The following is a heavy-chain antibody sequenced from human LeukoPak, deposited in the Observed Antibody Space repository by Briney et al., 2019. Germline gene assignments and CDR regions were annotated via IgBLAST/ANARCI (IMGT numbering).Heavy chain of an antibody. CDR3: ARVSGYSSSSYYYYYYMDV. CDR1: GFTFSSYW. V-gene: IGHV3-7*01. Sequence: GSLRLSCAASGFTFSSYWMSWVRQAPGKGLEWVANIKQDGSEKYYVDSVKGRFTISRDNAKNSLYLQMNSLRAEDTAVYYCARVSGYSSSSYYYYYYMDVWGKGTTVTVSS. J-gene: IGHJ6*03. D-gene: IGHD6-6*01. CDR2: IKQDGSEK.